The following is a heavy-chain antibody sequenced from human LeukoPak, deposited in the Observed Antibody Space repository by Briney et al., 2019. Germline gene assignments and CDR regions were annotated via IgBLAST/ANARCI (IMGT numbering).Heavy chain of an antibody. Sequence: PGRSLRLSCAASGFTFSSYAMHWVRQAPSKGLEWVAVISYDGSNKYYADSVKGRFTISRDNSKNTLYLQMNSLRAEDTAVYYCARGGIAVAVDIWGQGTMVTVSS. CDR2: ISYDGSNK. D-gene: IGHD6-19*01. CDR1: GFTFSSYA. CDR3: ARGGIAVAVDI. V-gene: IGHV3-30-3*01. J-gene: IGHJ3*02.